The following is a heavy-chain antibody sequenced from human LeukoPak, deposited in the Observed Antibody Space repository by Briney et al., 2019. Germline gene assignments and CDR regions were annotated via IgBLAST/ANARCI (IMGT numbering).Heavy chain of an antibody. Sequence: GGSLRLSCAASGFTFSSYAMSWVRHAPGKGLEWVSAISGSGGGTYYADSVKGRFTISRDNSKNTLYLQMNSLRAEDTAVYYCAKLTGTTGGADYWGQGTLVTVSS. CDR3: AKLTGTTGGADY. CDR2: ISGSGGGT. D-gene: IGHD1-1*01. CDR1: GFTFSSYA. V-gene: IGHV3-23*01. J-gene: IGHJ4*02.